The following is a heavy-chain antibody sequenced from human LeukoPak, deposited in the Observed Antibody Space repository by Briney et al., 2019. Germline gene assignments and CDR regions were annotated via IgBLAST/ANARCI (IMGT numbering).Heavy chain of an antibody. D-gene: IGHD3-22*01. CDR3: ARDYQVGSSGPLDAFDI. CDR2: IIPIFGTA. Sequence: GASVKVSCKASGGTFTSYGISWVRQAPGQGLEWMGGIIPIFGTANYAQKFQGRVTITADESTSTAYMELSSLRSEDTAVYYCARDYQVGSSGPLDAFDIWGQGTMVTVSS. CDR1: GGTFTSYG. V-gene: IGHV1-69*01. J-gene: IGHJ3*02.